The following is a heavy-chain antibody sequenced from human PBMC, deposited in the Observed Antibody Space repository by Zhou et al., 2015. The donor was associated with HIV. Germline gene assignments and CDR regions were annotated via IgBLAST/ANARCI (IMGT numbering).Heavy chain of an antibody. V-gene: IGHV1-8*01. J-gene: IGHJ2*01. Sequence: QVLLVQSGAEVKKPGSSVEVSCKASGYTFTSYDINWVRQATGQGLEWMGWMNPNSGNTGYAQKFQGRVTITADKSTSTAYMELSSLRSEDTAAYYCAREGWGSWYFDLWGRGTLVSVSS. D-gene: IGHD7-27*01. CDR3: AREGWGSWYFDL. CDR2: MNPNSGNT. CDR1: GYTFTSYD.